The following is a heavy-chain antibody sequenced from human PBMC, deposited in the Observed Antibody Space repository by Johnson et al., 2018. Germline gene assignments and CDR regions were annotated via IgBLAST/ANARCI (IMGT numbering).Heavy chain of an antibody. CDR3: AKLIYDFWSGLNLGSDSMDG. CDR2: ISSVGSNE. CDR1: GFIFTSYG. Sequence: SGGGVVQPGRSLRLSCAASGFIFTSYGMHWVRQAPGKGLEWVAVISSVGSNEYYADSVKGRFTISRDNSKNTLYLQMNSLSTEDTVVYYCAKLIYDFWSGLNLGSDSMDGWGKGTTVTGSS. D-gene: IGHD3-3*01. V-gene: IGHV3-30*18. J-gene: IGHJ6*04.